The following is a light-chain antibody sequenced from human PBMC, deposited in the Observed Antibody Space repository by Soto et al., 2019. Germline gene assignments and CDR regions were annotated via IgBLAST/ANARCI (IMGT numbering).Light chain of an antibody. J-gene: IGLJ1*01. CDR3: SSYTSSTDYV. CDR1: SSDIDTYNY. CDR2: EVT. V-gene: IGLV2-14*01. Sequence: QSVLTQPASVSGSPGQSITISCTGTSSDIDTYNYVSWYQQHPGKAPNLIIYEVTNRPSGVSNRFSGSKSGDTASLTISGLRAEDEADYYCSSYTSSTDYVFGTGTKVTVL.